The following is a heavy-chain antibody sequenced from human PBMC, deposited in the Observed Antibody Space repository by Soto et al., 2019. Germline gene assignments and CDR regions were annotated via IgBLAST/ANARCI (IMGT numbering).Heavy chain of an antibody. J-gene: IGHJ6*02. CDR1: EFTFDKYY. V-gene: IGHV3-7*01. CDR2: IKPDGSEQ. Sequence: GGSLRLSCAASEFTFDKYYMTWVRQAPGKGPEWVANIKPDGSEQYYVDSVKGRFTISRDNANNSLYLQMNSLRAEDTAVYFCARGKWNYYYGFDVWGQGTTVNVS. CDR3: ARGKWNYYYGFDV. D-gene: IGHD1-20*01.